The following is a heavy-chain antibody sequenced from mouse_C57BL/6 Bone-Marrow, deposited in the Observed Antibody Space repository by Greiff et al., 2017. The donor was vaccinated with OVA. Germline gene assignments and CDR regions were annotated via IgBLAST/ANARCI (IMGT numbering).Heavy chain of an antibody. Sequence: EVMLVESGGGLVKPGGSLKLSCAASGFTFSSYAMSWVRQTPEKRLEWVATISDGGSYTYYPDNVKGRFTISRDNAKNNLYLQMSHLKSEDTAMYYCARDGIYWGQGTLVTVSA. CDR3: ARDGIY. J-gene: IGHJ3*01. V-gene: IGHV5-4*01. D-gene: IGHD5-2*01. CDR2: ISDGGSYT. CDR1: GFTFSSYA.